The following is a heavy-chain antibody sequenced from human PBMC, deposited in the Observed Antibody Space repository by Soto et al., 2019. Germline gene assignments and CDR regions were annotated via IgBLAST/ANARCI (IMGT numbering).Heavy chain of an antibody. CDR2: IKPDGSEK. J-gene: IGHJ3*02. CDR3: VRDQLYYYDIFGRPLNGFDI. V-gene: IGHV3-7*01. CDR1: GFTFNTYW. D-gene: IGHD3-22*01. Sequence: GGSLRLSCAASGFTFNTYWMSWVRQAPGKGLEWVANIKPDGSEKWYVDSVKGRFTISRDNAKNSLYLQMNSLGAEDTALYYCVRDQLYYYDIFGRPLNGFDIWGQGTMVT.